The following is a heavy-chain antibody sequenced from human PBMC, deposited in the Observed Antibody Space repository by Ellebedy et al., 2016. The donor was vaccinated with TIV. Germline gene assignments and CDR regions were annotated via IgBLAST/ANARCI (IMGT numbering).Heavy chain of an antibody. D-gene: IGHD2-15*01. CDR2: IYNSATT. Sequence: MPSETLSLTCTVSGGSISSSNYYWTWIRQPPGKGLEWIGYIYNSATTYYNPSLKSRITMSVDTSKNQFSLKLTSVTAADTAVYYCARDLAGYGHFDNWGQGAVVTVSS. V-gene: IGHV4-30-4*01. CDR3: ARDLAGYGHFDN. CDR1: GGSISSSNYY. J-gene: IGHJ4*02.